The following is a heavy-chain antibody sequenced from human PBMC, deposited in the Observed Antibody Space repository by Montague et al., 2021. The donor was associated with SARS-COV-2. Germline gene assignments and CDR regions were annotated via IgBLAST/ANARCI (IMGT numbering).Heavy chain of an antibody. CDR2: IKSKTDGGTT. V-gene: IGHV3-15*01. D-gene: IGHD3-10*01. CDR3: TTDDVVRGVIVYYGMDV. Sequence: SLRLSCAASGFTFSHAWMSWVRQAPGKGLEWVGRIKSKTDGGTTDYAAPVKGRFTISRDDSKNTLHLQMNSLKTEDTAVYYCTTDDVVRGVIVYYGMDVWGQGTTVTVSS. CDR1: GFTFSHAW. J-gene: IGHJ6*02.